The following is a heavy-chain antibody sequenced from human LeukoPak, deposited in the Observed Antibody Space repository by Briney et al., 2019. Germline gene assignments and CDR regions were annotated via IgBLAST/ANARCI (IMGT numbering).Heavy chain of an antibody. CDR3: ARPPSRGYSSSFEY. CDR2: IYPDESNI. J-gene: IGHJ4*02. CDR1: GYSFPTYW. Sequence: GESLKISCKGSGYSFPTYWIAWVRQLPGKGLEWMGIIYPDESNIRYSPTFQGQVTISADKSISTAYLQWSSLKASDTAMYYCARPPSRGYSSSFEYWGQGTLVTVSS. D-gene: IGHD2-2*03. V-gene: IGHV5-51*01.